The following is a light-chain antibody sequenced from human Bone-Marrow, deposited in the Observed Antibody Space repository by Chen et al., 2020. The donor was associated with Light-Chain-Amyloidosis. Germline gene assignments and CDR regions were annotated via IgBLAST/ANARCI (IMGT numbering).Light chain of an antibody. CDR2: ADD. J-gene: IGLJ3*02. V-gene: IGLV6-57*01. Sequence: NFMLTQPHSVSESPGKTVIISCTRSSGSIATNYVQWSPQRPRTSPTTGIYADDQRPSGVPDRFSGSIDRSSNSASLTISGLKTEDEADYYCQSYQGSSQGVFGGGTKLTVL. CDR3: QSYQGSSQGV. CDR1: SGSIATNY.